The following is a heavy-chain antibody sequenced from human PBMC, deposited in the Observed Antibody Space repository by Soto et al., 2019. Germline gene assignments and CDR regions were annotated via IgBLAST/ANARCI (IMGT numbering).Heavy chain of an antibody. CDR3: ARGRYCLPGSCSQKWFDS. D-gene: IGHD2-15*01. CDR2: IYKIATT. CDR1: GDSISTVYYF. Sequence: SETLSLTCSVSGDSISTVYYFWAWVRQPPGQALEYIGYIYKIATTYYNPSFESRVAISLDTSKSQFSLNVTSLTAADTAVYFCARGRYCLPGSCSQKWFDSWGQRTLVTVCS. V-gene: IGHV4-30-4*01. J-gene: IGHJ5*01.